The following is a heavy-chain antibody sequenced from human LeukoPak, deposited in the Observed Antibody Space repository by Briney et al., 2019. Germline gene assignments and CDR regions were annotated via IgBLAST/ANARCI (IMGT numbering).Heavy chain of an antibody. CDR1: GFTVSSSY. J-gene: IGHJ4*02. D-gene: IGHD1-26*01. Sequence: GGSLRLSCAVSGFTVSSSYMSWVRQAPEGKGLEWVSVIYSDGSTYYADSVKGRFTISRDNSKNMLYLQMSSLRAEDTGLYYCTRETGATDSWGQGALVTVSS. CDR2: IYSDGST. CDR3: TRETGATDS. V-gene: IGHV3-66*01.